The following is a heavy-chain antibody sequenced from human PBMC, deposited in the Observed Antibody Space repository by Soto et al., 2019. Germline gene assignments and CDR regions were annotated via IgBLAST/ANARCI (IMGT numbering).Heavy chain of an antibody. Sequence: ASVKVSCKASGYTFTGYYMHWVRQAPGQRHEWMGWINPNSGGTNYAQKFQGWVTMTRDTSISTAYMELSRLRSDDTAVYYCARERGNCSSTSCYGTLAFWGQGTLVTVPQ. CDR2: INPNSGGT. D-gene: IGHD2-2*01. CDR3: ARERGNCSSTSCYGTLAF. V-gene: IGHV1-2*04. CDR1: GYTFTGYY. J-gene: IGHJ4*02.